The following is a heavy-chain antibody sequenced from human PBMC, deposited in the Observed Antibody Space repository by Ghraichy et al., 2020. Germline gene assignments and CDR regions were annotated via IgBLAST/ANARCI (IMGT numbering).Heavy chain of an antibody. CDR1: GGSISSGGYY. J-gene: IGHJ4*02. Sequence: TLSLTCTVSGGSISSGGYYWSWIRQHPGKGLEWIGYIYYSGSTYYNPSLKSRVAILVDTSKNQFSLKLSSVTAADTAVYYCARDYGYKFDYWGQGTLVTVSS. CDR3: ARDYGYKFDY. CDR2: IYYSGST. V-gene: IGHV4-31*03. D-gene: IGHD1-14*01.